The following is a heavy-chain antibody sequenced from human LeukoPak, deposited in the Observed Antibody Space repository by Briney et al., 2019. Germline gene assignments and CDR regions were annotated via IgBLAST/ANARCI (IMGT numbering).Heavy chain of an antibody. CDR1: GGTFSSYA. V-gene: IGHV1-69*13. Sequence: PVASVKVSCKASGGTFSSYAISWVRQAPGQGLEWMGGIIPIFGTANYAQKFQGRVTITADESTSTAYMELSSLRSEDTAVYYCARAGHQYYDILTGYFDYWGQGTLVTVSS. CDR3: ARAGHQYYDILTGYFDY. J-gene: IGHJ4*02. D-gene: IGHD3-9*01. CDR2: IIPIFGTA.